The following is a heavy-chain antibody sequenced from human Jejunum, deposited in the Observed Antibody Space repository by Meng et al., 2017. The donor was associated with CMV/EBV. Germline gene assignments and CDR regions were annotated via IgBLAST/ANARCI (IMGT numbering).Heavy chain of an antibody. D-gene: IGHD3-3*01. CDR2: ISLTGRST. V-gene: IGHV3-23*01. J-gene: IGHJ3*02. CDR1: FTTYA. CDR3: ANGGYYDLWSGYAAFHI. Sequence: FTTYAMSWVRQVPGKGLEWVSAISLTGRSTSYIDSVMGRFTISRDNSNNTLYLELHSLRAEDTAVYYCANGGYYDLWSGYAAFHIWGQGTMVTVSS.